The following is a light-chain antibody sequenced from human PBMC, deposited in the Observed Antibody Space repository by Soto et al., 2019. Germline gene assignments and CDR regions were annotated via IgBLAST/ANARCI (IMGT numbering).Light chain of an antibody. Sequence: DIVMTQSPDSLSVSLGEGATINCKSSQSLLYYSDNKNYLAWYQQKPGQPPKLLIHWASTRESGVPVRFSGSGSGTEFTLTISSLQPEDVAIYYCHQDYDMWTFGQGNKVEVK. CDR1: QSLLYYSDNKNY. J-gene: IGKJ1*01. CDR2: WAS. V-gene: IGKV4-1*01. CDR3: HQDYDMWT.